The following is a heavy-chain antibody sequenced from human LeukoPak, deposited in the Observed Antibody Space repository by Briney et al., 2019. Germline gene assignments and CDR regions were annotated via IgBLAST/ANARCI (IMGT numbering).Heavy chain of an antibody. V-gene: IGHV3-33*07. CDR2: ICNGGSKR. J-gene: IGHJ5*02. CDR3: ATDLNSYHWFDP. Sequence: GGSLRLSCAASGFTFTKYGLDWVRQAPGKGLEWVAVICNGGSKRYYADSVKGRFTFSKDNSKNTVYLQMTSLRAEDSALYYCATDLNSYHWFDPWGQGTLVTVSS. D-gene: IGHD3-10*01. CDR1: GFTFTKYG.